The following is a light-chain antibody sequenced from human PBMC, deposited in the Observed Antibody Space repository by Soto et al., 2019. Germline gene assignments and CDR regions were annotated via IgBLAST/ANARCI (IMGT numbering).Light chain of an antibody. V-gene: IGKV3-15*01. CDR1: QSVNQK. CDR2: VAS. J-gene: IGKJ2*01. Sequence: EIVLTQSPATLSLSPGERATLSCRASQSVNQKLGWYQQKPGQAPRLLIYVASYRATGIPPRFSGSGSGTEYTLTISNLQAEDFAVYYCQQFNNWPHTFGQGTRLEIK. CDR3: QQFNNWPHT.